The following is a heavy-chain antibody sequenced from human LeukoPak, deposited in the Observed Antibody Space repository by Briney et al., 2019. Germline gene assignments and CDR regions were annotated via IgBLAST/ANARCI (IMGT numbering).Heavy chain of an antibody. J-gene: IGHJ5*02. D-gene: IGHD3-22*01. CDR3: ARDLGQYYDTSDNWFDP. V-gene: IGHV3-74*01. CDR1: GFTFSNYW. CDR2: INSDGINT. Sequence: GGSLRLSCAASGFTFSNYWMYWVRQAPGKGLVWVSRINSDGINTSYADSVKGRFTISRDNAKNTLNLQMNSLRAEDTAVYYCARDLGQYYDTSDNWFDPWGQGTLVTVSS.